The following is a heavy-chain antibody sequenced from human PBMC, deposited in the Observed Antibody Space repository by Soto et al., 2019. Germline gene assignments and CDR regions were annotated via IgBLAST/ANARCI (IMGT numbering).Heavy chain of an antibody. CDR3: ARGLEGYSSSSSVFGY. Sequence: QVQLVESGGGVVQPGRSLRLSCAASGFTFSSYAMHWVRQAPGKGLEWVAVISYDGSNKYYADSVKGRFTISRDNSKNTRYLQMHSLRAEDTAVYYCARGLEGYSSSSSVFGYWGQGTLVTVSS. D-gene: IGHD6-6*01. CDR1: GFTFSSYA. V-gene: IGHV3-30-3*01. CDR2: ISYDGSNK. J-gene: IGHJ4*02.